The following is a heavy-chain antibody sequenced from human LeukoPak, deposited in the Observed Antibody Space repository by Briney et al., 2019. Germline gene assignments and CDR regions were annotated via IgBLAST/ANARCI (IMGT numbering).Heavy chain of an antibody. CDR3: AREYCGSTSCMGFDY. V-gene: IGHV3-13*01. CDR1: GFTFSSYD. J-gene: IGHJ4*02. CDR2: IGTAGDS. Sequence: PGGSLRLSCAASGFTFSSYDVHWVRQAPGKGLEWVSAIGTAGDSYYQGSVKGRFTISREDAKNSVYLQMNSLRAGDTAVYYCAREYCGSTSCMGFDYWGQGTLVTVSS. D-gene: IGHD2-2*01.